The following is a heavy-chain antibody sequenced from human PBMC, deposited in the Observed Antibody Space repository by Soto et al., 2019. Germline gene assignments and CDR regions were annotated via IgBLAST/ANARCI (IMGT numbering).Heavy chain of an antibody. D-gene: IGHD7-27*01. J-gene: IGHJ3*02. Sequence: GGSLRLSCAASGFNFSNAWMSWVRQAPGKGLEWVGRIKSKTDGGTTDYAAPVKGRFTISRDDSKNTLYLQMNSLKTEDTAVYFCTTAQLGNAFDIWGQGTMVTVSS. CDR2: IKSKTDGGTT. V-gene: IGHV3-15*01. CDR1: GFNFSNAW. CDR3: TTAQLGNAFDI.